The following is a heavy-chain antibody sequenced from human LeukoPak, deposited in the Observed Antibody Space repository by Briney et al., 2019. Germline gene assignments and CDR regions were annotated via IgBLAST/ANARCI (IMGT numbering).Heavy chain of an antibody. Sequence: GGSLRLSCAASGFTFSSYSMNWVRQAPGKGLEWVSYISSSSSTIYYADSVKGRFTVSRDNSRNTLYLQMNSLRPEDTAMYYCARGQLVDYWGQGTLVTVSP. V-gene: IGHV3-48*01. CDR1: GFTFSSYS. D-gene: IGHD6-6*01. CDR3: ARGQLVDY. CDR2: ISSSSSTI. J-gene: IGHJ4*02.